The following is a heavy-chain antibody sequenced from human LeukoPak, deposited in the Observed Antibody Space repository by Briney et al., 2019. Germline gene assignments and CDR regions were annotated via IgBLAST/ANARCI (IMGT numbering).Heavy chain of an antibody. Sequence: SETLSLACTVSGGSISSYYWSWIRQPAGKGLEWIGRIYTSGSTNYNPSLKSRVTMSVDTSKNQFSLKLSSVTAADTAVYYCARDAADYDYVWGSYRFYCFDYWGQGTLVTVSS. CDR2: IYTSGST. J-gene: IGHJ4*02. CDR3: ARDAADYDYVWGSYRFYCFDY. V-gene: IGHV4-4*07. CDR1: GGSISSYY. D-gene: IGHD3-16*02.